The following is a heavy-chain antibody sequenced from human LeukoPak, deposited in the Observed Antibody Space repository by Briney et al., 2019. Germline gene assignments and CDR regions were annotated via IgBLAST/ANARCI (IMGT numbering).Heavy chain of an antibody. V-gene: IGHV4-4*07. D-gene: IGHD6-19*01. Sequence: SETLSLTCTVSGGSISSYYWSWIRQPAGKGLEWIGRIYTSGSTNYNPSLKSRVTMSVDTSRNQSSLKLSSVTAADTAVYYCARDYKIYSSGWSDWFDPWGQGTLVTVSS. CDR2: IYTSGST. CDR3: ARDYKIYSSGWSDWFDP. CDR1: GGSISSYY. J-gene: IGHJ5*02.